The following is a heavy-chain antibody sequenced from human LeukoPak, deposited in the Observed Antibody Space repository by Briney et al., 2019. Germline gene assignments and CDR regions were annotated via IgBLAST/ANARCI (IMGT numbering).Heavy chain of an antibody. J-gene: IGHJ2*01. D-gene: IGHD2-2*01. Sequence: GASVKVSCKASGYTFTGYYMHWVRQAPGQGLEWMGWINPNSGGTNYAQKFQGRVTMTRDTSISTAHMELSRLRSDDTAVYYCARDFLLCNLHTDGTSCYHPYWYFDLWGRGTLVTVSS. V-gene: IGHV1-2*02. CDR3: ARDFLLCNLHTDGTSCYHPYWYFDL. CDR1: GYTFTGYY. CDR2: INPNSGGT.